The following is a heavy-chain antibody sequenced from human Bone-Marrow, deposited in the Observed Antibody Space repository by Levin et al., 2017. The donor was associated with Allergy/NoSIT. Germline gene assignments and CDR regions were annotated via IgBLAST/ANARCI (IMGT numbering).Heavy chain of an antibody. D-gene: IGHD1-26*01. CDR2: IRTEADGAPT. J-gene: IGHJ4*02. V-gene: IGHV3-49*03. Sequence: PSGGSLRLSCTASGFNFGDYAMTWLRQTPGKGLEWVGAIRTEADGAPTEYAASVKGRFTISRDDSRSTAYLQMNNLQTDDTAVYRCSRWVVHQLLRDWGQGILVTVSS. CDR1: GFNFGDYA. CDR3: SRWVVHQLLRD.